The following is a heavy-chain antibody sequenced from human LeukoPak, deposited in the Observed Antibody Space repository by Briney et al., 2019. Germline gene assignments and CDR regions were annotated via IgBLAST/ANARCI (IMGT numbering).Heavy chain of an antibody. CDR2: INPNSGGT. CDR1: GYTFTGYY. CDR3: ARRLLWFGELLIDY. V-gene: IGHV1-2*02. J-gene: IGHJ4*02. D-gene: IGHD3-10*01. Sequence: GASVKVSCKASGYTFTGYYMHWVRQAPGQGLEWMGWINPNSGGTNYAQKFQGRVTMTRDTSISTAYMELSRLRSDDTAVYYCARRLLWFGELLIDYWGQGTLVTVSS.